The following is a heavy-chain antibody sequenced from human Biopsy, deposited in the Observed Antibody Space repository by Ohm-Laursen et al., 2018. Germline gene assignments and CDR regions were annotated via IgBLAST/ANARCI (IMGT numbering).Heavy chain of an antibody. V-gene: IGHV4-34*01. D-gene: IGHD1-20*01. CDR2: INHSGST. J-gene: IGHJ5*02. Sequence: GTLSLTCAVYVGSFSSYYWTWIRQPPGKGLEWIGEINHSGSTNYNPSLKSRVSISVDTSKNQFSLKLNSVTAADTAVYYCARAGTAINGNSLGFDPWGQGTLVTVSS. CDR1: VGSFSSYY. CDR3: ARAGTAINGNSLGFDP.